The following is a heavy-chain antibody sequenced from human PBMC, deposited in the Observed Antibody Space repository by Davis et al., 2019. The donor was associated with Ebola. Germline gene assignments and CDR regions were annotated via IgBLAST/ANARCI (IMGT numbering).Heavy chain of an antibody. Sequence: MPSETLSLTCTVSAGSISSYYWSWIRQPPGKGLEWIGYIYYSGSTNYNPSLKSRVTISVDTSKNQFSLKLSSVTAADTAVYYCARDLRGYSSSWPNWFDPWGQGTLVTVSS. CDR2: IYYSGST. CDR1: AGSISSYY. D-gene: IGHD6-13*01. V-gene: IGHV4-59*01. J-gene: IGHJ5*02. CDR3: ARDLRGYSSSWPNWFDP.